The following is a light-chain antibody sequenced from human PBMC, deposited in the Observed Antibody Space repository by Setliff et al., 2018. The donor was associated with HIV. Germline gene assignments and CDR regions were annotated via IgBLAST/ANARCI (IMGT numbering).Light chain of an antibody. CDR3: CSYSGRTSFV. J-gene: IGLJ1*01. CDR1: SSDIGTYNL. V-gene: IGLV2-23*02. CDR2: EVS. Sequence: QSVLTQPASVSGSPGQSITISCTGTSSDIGTYNLVSWYQQYPGKAPKVMIYEVSKRPSGVSNRFSGSKSGNTVSLTISGLQAEDEADYYCCSYSGRTSFVFGTGTKVTVL.